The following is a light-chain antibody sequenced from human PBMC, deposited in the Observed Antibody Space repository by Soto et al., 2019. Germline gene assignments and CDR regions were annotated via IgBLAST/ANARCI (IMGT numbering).Light chain of an antibody. V-gene: IGLV2-14*03. J-gene: IGLJ1*01. CDR3: SSYTTSNTRQIV. CDR1: SSDVGNYNF. Sequence: QSVLTQPASVSGSPGRSIAISCTGTSSDVGNYNFVSWYQHHPGKAPKLMIYDVSNRPSGVSNRFSGSKSGNTASLTISGLQPEEEADYYCSSYTTSNTRQIVFGTGTKVTVL. CDR2: DVS.